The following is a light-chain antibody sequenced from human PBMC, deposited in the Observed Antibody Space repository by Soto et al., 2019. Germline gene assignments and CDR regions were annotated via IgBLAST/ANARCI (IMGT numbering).Light chain of an antibody. J-gene: IGLJ1*01. CDR3: CSFVGTDSSFV. CDR1: RTDIGGYNY. V-gene: IGLV2-14*01. Sequence: QSALTQPASVSGSLGQSITISCTGTRTDIGGYNYVSWYQQYPGKAPKLVICEVTSRPSGISDRFSGSKSGNTASLTISGLQADDEADYYCCSFVGTDSSFVFGSGTKLTVL. CDR2: EVT.